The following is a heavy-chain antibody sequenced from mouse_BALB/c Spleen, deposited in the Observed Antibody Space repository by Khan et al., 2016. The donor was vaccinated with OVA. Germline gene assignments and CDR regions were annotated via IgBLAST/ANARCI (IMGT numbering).Heavy chain of an antibody. CDR1: GYTFSSYW. D-gene: IGHD2-2*01. CDR2: IFPGSVST. Sequence: QVQLQQSGGDLMKPGASVKISCKATGYTFSSYWIEWVKQRPGHGLEWIGQIFPGSVSTTYTEKFKGKATFTADTSSNTAYMQLSSLTSEDSAVDYCARGGYGGCAYWGQGTLVTVSA. CDR3: ARGGYGGCAY. V-gene: IGHV1-9*01. J-gene: IGHJ3*01.